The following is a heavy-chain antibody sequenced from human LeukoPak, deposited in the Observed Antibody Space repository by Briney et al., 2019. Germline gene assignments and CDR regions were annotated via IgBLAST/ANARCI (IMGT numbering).Heavy chain of an antibody. V-gene: IGHV4-4*07. D-gene: IGHD6-19*01. CDR2: IYTSGST. CDR1: GGPISSYY. J-gene: IGHJ4*02. CDR3: ARAWQWLPLDS. Sequence: SETLSLTCTVSGGPISSYYWSWIRQPAGKGLEWIGRIYTSGSTNYNPSLKSRVIMSVDTSKNQFSLKVTSVTAADAAVYYCARAWQWLPLDSWGQGTLVTVSS.